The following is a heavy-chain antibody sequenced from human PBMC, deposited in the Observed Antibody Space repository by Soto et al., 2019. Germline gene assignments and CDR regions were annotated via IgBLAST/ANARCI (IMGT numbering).Heavy chain of an antibody. CDR2: IYYTGTT. CDR1: GTSIRGYY. J-gene: IGHJ5*02. V-gene: IGHV4-59*03. CDR3: AIDDISTTVKAAS. D-gene: IGHD3-9*01. Sequence: SETLSLTCTVSGTSIRGYYWSWIRQPPGKGLEWIGYIYYTGTTTYNPSLRGRVTISADTSKKQFSLRLDSVTAADTAVYYCAIDDISTTVKAASWGQGTLVTVSS.